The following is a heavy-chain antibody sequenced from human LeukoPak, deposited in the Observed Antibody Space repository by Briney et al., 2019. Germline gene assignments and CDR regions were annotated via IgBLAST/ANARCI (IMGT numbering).Heavy chain of an antibody. CDR2: IYYSGST. J-gene: IGHJ3*02. D-gene: IGHD1-7*01. V-gene: IGHV4-59*08. CDR3: ARHYGRTTSAFDI. Sequence: SETLSLICTVSGGSISSYYWSWIRQPPGKGLEWIGYIYYSGSTNYNPSLKSRVTISVDTSKNQFSLKLSSVTAADTAVYYCARHYGRTTSAFDIWGQGTMVTVSS. CDR1: GGSISSYY.